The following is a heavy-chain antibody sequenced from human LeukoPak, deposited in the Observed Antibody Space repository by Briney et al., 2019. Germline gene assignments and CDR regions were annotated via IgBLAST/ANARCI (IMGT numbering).Heavy chain of an antibody. CDR2: INRSGST. V-gene: IGHV4-34*01. J-gene: IGHJ3*02. CDR3: ARRETHDAFDI. CDR1: GGSLSGYY. Sequence: SETLSLTCAVYGGSLSGYYWSWIRQPPGKGLEWIGEINRSGSTNYNPSLKSRVTISVDTSKNQFSLKLSSVTAADTAVYYCARRETHDAFDIWGQGTMVTDSS.